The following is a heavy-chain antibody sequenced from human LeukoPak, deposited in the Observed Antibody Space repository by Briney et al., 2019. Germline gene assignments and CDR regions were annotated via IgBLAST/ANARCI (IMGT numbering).Heavy chain of an antibody. V-gene: IGHV1-18*01. J-gene: IGHJ4*02. CDR2: ISAYNGDT. D-gene: IGHD3-10*01. CDR1: GYTFTSYG. CDR3: ARDLITMVRGGKSAAAY. Sequence: ASVKVSCKASGYTFTSYGISWVRQAPGQGLEWMGWISAYNGDTNYAQKLQGRVTMTTDTSTSTAYMELSSLRSEDTAVYYCARDLITMVRGGKSAAAYWGQGTLVTVSS.